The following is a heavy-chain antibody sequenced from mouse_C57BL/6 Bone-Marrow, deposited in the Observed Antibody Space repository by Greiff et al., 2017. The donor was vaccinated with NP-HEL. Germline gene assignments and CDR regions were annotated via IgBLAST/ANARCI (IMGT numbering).Heavy chain of an antibody. CDR1: GYTFTSYG. J-gene: IGHJ4*01. CDR3: ARGGLRRNFPYYYAMDY. V-gene: IGHV1-81*01. Sequence: QVQLQQSGAELARPGASVKLSCKASGYTFTSYGISWVKQRTGQGLEWIGEIYPRSGNTYYNEKFKGKATLTADKSYSTAYMELRRLTSEDSAVYFCARGGLRRNFPYYYAMDYWGQGTSVTVSS. D-gene: IGHD2-4*01. CDR2: IYPRSGNT.